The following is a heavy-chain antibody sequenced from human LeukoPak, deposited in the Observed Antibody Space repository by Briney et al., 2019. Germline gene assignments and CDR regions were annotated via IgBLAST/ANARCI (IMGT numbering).Heavy chain of an antibody. J-gene: IGHJ4*02. Sequence: ASAKVSCKASGYIFSNFAITWVRQAPGQGLEWVGWISPYNGNTNYSPKLQGRVTLTTDTSTSTAYMELRSLRSDDTAVYYCARRKGSEVPGNDYWGQGTLVTVSS. CDR2: ISPYNGNT. D-gene: IGHD1-1*01. CDR1: GYIFSNFA. CDR3: ARRKGSEVPGNDY. V-gene: IGHV1-18*01.